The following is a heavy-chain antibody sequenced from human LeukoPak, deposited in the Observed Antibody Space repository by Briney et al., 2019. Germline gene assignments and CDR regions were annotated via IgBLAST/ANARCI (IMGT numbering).Heavy chain of an antibody. CDR3: ARDPRVAYFDY. Sequence: GRSLRLSCAASGFTFDDYAMHWVRQAPGKGLEWVSGISWNSGSIGYADSVKGRFTISRDNAKNSLYLQMNSLRAEDTAVYYCARDPRVAYFDYWGQGTLVTVSS. J-gene: IGHJ4*02. D-gene: IGHD5-12*01. CDR1: GFTFDDYA. CDR2: ISWNSGSI. V-gene: IGHV3-9*01.